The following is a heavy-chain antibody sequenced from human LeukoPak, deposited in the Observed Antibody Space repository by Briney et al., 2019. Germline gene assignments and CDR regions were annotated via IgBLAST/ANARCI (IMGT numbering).Heavy chain of an antibody. CDR2: ISYDGSNK. V-gene: IGHV3-30*03. D-gene: IGHD2-21*01. J-gene: IGHJ4*02. CDR1: GFTFSSYG. Sequence: GSLRLSCAASGFTFSSYGMHWVRQAPGKGLEWVAVISYDGSNKYYADSVKGRFTISRDNSKNTLYLQMNSQRAEDTAVYYCAREGGDSEKGVDYWGQGTLVTVSS. CDR3: AREGGDSEKGVDY.